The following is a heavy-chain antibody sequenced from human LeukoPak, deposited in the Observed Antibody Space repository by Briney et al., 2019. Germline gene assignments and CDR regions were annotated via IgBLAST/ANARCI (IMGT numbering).Heavy chain of an antibody. CDR2: IKQDGSAK. J-gene: IGHJ4*02. V-gene: IGHV3-7*01. D-gene: IGHD3-22*01. CDR1: GFTFSIFW. CDR3: ATSYDSSGNN. Sequence: GGSLRLSCAASGFTFSIFWVSWVRQAPGKGLERVANIKQDGSAKYYVDSVKGRFTISRDNARNSLYLEMNNLRAEDTAIYYCATSYDSSGNNWGQGTLV.